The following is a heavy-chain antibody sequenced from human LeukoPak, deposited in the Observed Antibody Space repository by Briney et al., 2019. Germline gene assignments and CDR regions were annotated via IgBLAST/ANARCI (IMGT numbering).Heavy chain of an antibody. CDR3: AAMDHFDY. CDR2: IKYDGNEI. V-gene: IGHV3-7*01. CDR1: GFTFSSSL. Sequence: GGSLTLSCAASGFTFSSSLMAWVRQAPGKGLEWVANIKYDGNEIYYVDSVKGRFTISRDNAKNSLHLEMNSLRADDTAVYYCAAMDHFDYWGQGTLVSVSS. J-gene: IGHJ4*02. D-gene: IGHD5-18*01.